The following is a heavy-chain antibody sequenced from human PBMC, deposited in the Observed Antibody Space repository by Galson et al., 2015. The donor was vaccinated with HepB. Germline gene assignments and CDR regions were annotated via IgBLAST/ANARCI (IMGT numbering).Heavy chain of an antibody. D-gene: IGHD6-19*01. Sequence: SVKVSCKASGGTFRNYAISWVRQAPGQGLEWMGGITPIFGRANYAQKFQGRVTITADESTSTAYMELRSLRSGDTAVYYCAADAGSGWMNYWGQGTLVTVSS. J-gene: IGHJ4*02. V-gene: IGHV1-69*13. CDR3: AADAGSGWMNY. CDR2: ITPIFGRA. CDR1: GGTFRNYA.